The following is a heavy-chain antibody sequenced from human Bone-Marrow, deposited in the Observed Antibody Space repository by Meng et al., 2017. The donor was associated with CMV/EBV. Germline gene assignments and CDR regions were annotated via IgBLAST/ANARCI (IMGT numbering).Heavy chain of an antibody. CDR1: GGSISSYY. Sequence: GSLRLSCTVSGGSISSYYWSWIRQPPGKGLEWIGYIYYSGSTYYNPSLKSRVTISVDTSKNQFSLKLSSVTAADTAVYYCAREVGIVVVPAAPLGAFDIWGQGTMVTFSS. CDR2: IYYSGST. D-gene: IGHD2-2*01. CDR3: AREVGIVVVPAAPLGAFDI. V-gene: IGHV4-59*12. J-gene: IGHJ3*02.